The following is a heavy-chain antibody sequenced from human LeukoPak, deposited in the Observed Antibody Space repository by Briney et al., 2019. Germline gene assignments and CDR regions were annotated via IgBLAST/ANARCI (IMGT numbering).Heavy chain of an antibody. CDR1: GFTFSSYG. D-gene: IGHD3-22*01. Sequence: GGSLRLSCAASGFTFSSYGMSWVRQAPGKGLEWVSAISGSGGSTYYADSVKGRFTISRDNSKNTLYLQMNSLRAEDTAVYYCAKGYSSGYYYFDYWGQGTLVTVSS. V-gene: IGHV3-23*01. J-gene: IGHJ4*02. CDR3: AKGYSSGYYYFDY. CDR2: ISGSGGST.